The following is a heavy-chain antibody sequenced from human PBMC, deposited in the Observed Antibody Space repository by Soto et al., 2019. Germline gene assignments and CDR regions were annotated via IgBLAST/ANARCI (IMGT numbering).Heavy chain of an antibody. CDR1: GYRFTSSW. J-gene: IGHJ3*01. Sequence: PGESLKISCKGSGYRFTSSWIGWVRQMPGKGLEWMGIIYPGDSDTRYRPYFQGQVTVSVDKSINTAYLQWSSLEASDTAVYYCAKTGDSGYYDAFDVWGQGTMVTVSS. V-gene: IGHV5-51*01. D-gene: IGHD3-22*01. CDR3: AKTGDSGYYDAFDV. CDR2: IYPGDSDT.